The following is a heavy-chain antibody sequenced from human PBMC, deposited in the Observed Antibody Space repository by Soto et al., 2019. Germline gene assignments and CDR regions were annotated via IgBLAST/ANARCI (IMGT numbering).Heavy chain of an antibody. Sequence: SVPLSVSCTVSGGSSGSRSCCWGWNRQPPGKGLEWIGSIYYSGSTYYNPSLKSRVTISVDTSKNQFSLKLSSVTAADTAVYYCARRNDFWSGYYYWGQGTLVTVSS. CDR2: IYYSGST. CDR1: GGSSGSRSCC. D-gene: IGHD3-3*01. J-gene: IGHJ4*02. V-gene: IGHV4-39*01. CDR3: ARRNDFWSGYYY.